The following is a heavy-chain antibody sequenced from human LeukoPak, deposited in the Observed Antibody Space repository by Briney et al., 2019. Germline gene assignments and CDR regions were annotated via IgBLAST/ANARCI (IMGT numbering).Heavy chain of an antibody. CDR3: ARGDDEGYSSGWYDC. D-gene: IGHD6-19*01. V-gene: IGHV3-7*01. CDR2: IKQDGSEK. J-gene: IGHJ5*01. CDR1: GFTFSSYW. Sequence: PGGSLRLSCAASGFTFSSYWMSWVRQAPGKGLEWVANIKQDGSEKYYVDSVKGRFTISRDNAKNTLYLQMNSLRAEDTAVYYCARGDDEGYSSGWYDCWGQGTLVTVSS.